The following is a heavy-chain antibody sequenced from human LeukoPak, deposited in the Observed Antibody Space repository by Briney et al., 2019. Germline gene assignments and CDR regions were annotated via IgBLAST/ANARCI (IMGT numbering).Heavy chain of an antibody. D-gene: IGHD3-22*01. V-gene: IGHV3-23*01. CDR2: ISSRGTST. CDR1: GFTFSSYA. J-gene: IGHJ4*02. CDR3: AKERDYYDSSGYFDF. Sequence: PGGSLRLSCAASGFTFSSYATSWVRQAPGKGLEWVSAISSRGTSTYYADSVSGQFTISRDDSKNTLYLQMNSLRAEDTAVYYCAKERDYYDSSGYFDFWGQGTLVTVSS.